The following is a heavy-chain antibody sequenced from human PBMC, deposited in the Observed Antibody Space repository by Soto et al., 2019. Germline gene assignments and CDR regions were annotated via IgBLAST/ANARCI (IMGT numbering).Heavy chain of an antibody. Sequence: PSETLSLTCAVYGGSFSGYYWRWIRQPPGKGLEWIGEINHSGSTNYNPSLKSRVTISVDTSKNQFSLKLSSVTAADTAVYYCARGQGDRYGDYALDYWGQGTLVTVSS. J-gene: IGHJ4*02. D-gene: IGHD4-17*01. V-gene: IGHV4-34*01. CDR2: INHSGST. CDR3: ARGQGDRYGDYALDY. CDR1: GGSFSGYY.